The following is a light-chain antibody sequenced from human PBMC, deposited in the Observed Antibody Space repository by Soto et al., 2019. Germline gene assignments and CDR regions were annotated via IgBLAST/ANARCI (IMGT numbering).Light chain of an antibody. Sequence: ESVLTQSPATLSLSPGEGATLSCRASQSVASYLAWYQQKPGQAPRLLIYDASNRASGIPARFSGSGSGTDFTLTISRLEPEDFAVYYCQQCGSSSTFGQGTRLEIK. J-gene: IGKJ5*01. CDR1: QSVASY. CDR3: QQCGSSST. V-gene: IGKV3-11*01. CDR2: DAS.